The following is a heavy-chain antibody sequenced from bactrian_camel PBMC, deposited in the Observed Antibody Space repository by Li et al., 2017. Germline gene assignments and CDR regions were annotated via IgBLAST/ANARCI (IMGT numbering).Heavy chain of an antibody. Sequence: HVQLVESGGGSVQAGGSLRLSCAASGYTYRSRCMGWFRQAPGKEREGVATIYRNTGATDYHTSVQGRFTISQDNAKNTLYLQMNSLKPEDTAVYYCTRSYFGASHNTFAFWGQGTQVTVS. J-gene: IGHJ4*01. CDR3: TRSYFGASHNTFAF. V-gene: IGHV3S6*01. CDR2: IYRNTGAT. CDR1: GYTYRSRC. D-gene: IGHD1*01.